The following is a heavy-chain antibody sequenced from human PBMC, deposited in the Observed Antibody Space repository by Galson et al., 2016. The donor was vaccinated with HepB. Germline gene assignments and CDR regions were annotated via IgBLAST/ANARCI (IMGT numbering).Heavy chain of an antibody. V-gene: IGHV4-59*11. D-gene: IGHD2-8*01. CDR3: ARGIYCTNDVCHGADWFDP. Sequence: ETLSLTFNVSGGSISSHFWTWIRQSPGKGLEWIGYIHNSGTTNYNPSLKSRVTISVDTSKNQFSLRLSSVTAADTAVYYCARGIYCTNDVCHGADWFDPWGRGTLVTVSS. CDR2: IHNSGTT. J-gene: IGHJ5*02. CDR1: GGSISSHF.